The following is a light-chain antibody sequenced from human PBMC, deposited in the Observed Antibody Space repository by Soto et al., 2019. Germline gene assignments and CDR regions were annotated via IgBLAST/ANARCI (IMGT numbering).Light chain of an antibody. CDR1: QSISSY. CDR3: QQSYSNSYT. CDR2: AAS. J-gene: IGKJ2*01. V-gene: IGKV1-39*01. Sequence: DIQMTQSPSSLSASVGDRVTITCRARQSISSYLNWYQQKPGKAPKLLIYAASSLQSGVPSRFSGSGSGTDFTLTISSLQPEDFATYYCQQSYSNSYTFGQGTKLEIK.